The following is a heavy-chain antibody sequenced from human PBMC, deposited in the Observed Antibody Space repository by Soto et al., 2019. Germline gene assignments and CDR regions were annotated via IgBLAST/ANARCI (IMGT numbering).Heavy chain of an antibody. Sequence: SVKVCWNASGYTSTGYGISLGRQAPGQGLEWMGWISAYNGNTNYAKKLQGRVTMTTETSTSTAYMELRSLRSDDTDVYYCARGPSARLDDWGQGTLVTVSS. J-gene: IGHJ4*02. CDR2: ISAYNGNT. CDR3: ARGPSARLDD. CDR1: GYTSTGYG. V-gene: IGHV1-18*01.